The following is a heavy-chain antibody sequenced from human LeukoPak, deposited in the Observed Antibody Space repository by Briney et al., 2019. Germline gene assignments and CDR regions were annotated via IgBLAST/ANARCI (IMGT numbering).Heavy chain of an antibody. V-gene: IGHV3-23*01. Sequence: PGGSLRLSCATSGFTFRSYALNWVRQAPGKGLEWVSSISTGGGTAYYADSVKGRFTISRDNSKTTLYLQMNSLRAADTAEYYCAQGTSWINPYFYMDVWGKGTTDTVSS. CDR3: AQGTSWINPYFYMDV. CDR2: ISTGGGTA. D-gene: IGHD1-14*01. CDR1: GFTFRSYA. J-gene: IGHJ6*03.